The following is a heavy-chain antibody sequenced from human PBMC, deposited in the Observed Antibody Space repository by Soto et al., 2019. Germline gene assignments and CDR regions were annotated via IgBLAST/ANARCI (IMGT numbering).Heavy chain of an antibody. CDR3: ARARAVAGLYHGMDV. V-gene: IGHV1-69*01. CDR2: IIPMFGTA. CDR1: GGTFSRYP. J-gene: IGHJ6*02. D-gene: IGHD6-19*01. Sequence: QVQLVQSGAEVRKPGSSVKVSCKASGGTFSRYPISWVRQAPGQGLEWMGGIIPMFGTANHAQKFQGRVNITADESTSTAYMGLSSLRSEDTAMYFCARARAVAGLYHGMDVWGQGTTVIVSS.